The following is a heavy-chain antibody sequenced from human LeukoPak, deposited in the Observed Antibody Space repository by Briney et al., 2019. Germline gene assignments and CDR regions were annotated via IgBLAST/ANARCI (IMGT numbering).Heavy chain of an antibody. J-gene: IGHJ5*02. D-gene: IGHD3-3*01. CDR2: INHSGST. Sequence: SQTLSLTCAVSGGSISSGGYYWSWIRQPPGKGLEWIGEINHSGSTNYNPSLKSRVTISVDTSKNQFSLKLSSVTAADTAVYYCARKAPIGVFWSGHPYVHKNNWFDPWGQGTLVTVSS. CDR3: ARKAPIGVFWSGHPYVHKNNWFDP. CDR1: GGSISSGGYY. V-gene: IGHV4-30-2*01.